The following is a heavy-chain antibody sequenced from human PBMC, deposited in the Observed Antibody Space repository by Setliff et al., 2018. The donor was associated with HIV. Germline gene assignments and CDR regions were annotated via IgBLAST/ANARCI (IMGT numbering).Heavy chain of an antibody. V-gene: IGHV5-51*01. CDR3: ARSMGFKATTRLDF. Sequence: GESLRISGQASGYSFTTLWIAWVRQMPGKGLEWMGMVFPDDSDTRYSPSFQGQVSMSADKSINTAYLQWSSLKASDTAVYYRARSMGFKATTRLDFWGPGTLVTVSS. J-gene: IGHJ4*02. D-gene: IGHD3-10*01. CDR2: VFPDDSDT. CDR1: GYSFTTLW.